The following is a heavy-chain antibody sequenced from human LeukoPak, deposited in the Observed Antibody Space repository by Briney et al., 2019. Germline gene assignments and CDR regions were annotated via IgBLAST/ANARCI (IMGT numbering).Heavy chain of an antibody. D-gene: IGHD3-10*01. J-gene: IGHJ6*02. CDR2: TWYDGSNK. CDR1: GFTFSSYG. Sequence: GGSLRLSCAASGFTFSSYGMHWVRQAPGKGLEWVAVTWYDGSNKYYADSVKGRFTISRDNSKNTLYLQMNSLRAEDTAVYYCARAMVRGANLLYYYYGMDVWGQGTTVTVSS. V-gene: IGHV3-33*01. CDR3: ARAMVRGANLLYYYYGMDV.